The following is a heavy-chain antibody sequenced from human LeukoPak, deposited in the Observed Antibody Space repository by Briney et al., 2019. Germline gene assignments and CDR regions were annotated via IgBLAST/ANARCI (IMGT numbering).Heavy chain of an antibody. CDR1: GGSISSGGYS. CDR3: ARGATIFGVVVDASDI. D-gene: IGHD3-3*01. CDR2: IYHSGST. J-gene: IGHJ3*02. V-gene: IGHV4-30-2*01. Sequence: SETLSLTCAVSGGSISSGGYSWSWIRQPPGKGLEWIGYIYHSGSTYYNPSLKSRVTISVDRSKNQFSLKLSSVTAADTAVYYCARGATIFGVVVDASDIWGQGTMVTVSS.